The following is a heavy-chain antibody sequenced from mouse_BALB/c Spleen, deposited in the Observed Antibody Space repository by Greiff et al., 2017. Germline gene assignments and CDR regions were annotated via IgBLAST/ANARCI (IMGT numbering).Heavy chain of an antibody. Sequence: VKLMESGAELVRPGVSVKISCKGSGYTFTDYAMHWVKQSHAKSLEWIGVISTYYGDASYNQKFKGKATMTVDKSSSTAYMELARLTSEDSAIYYCANYYGSSGFAYWGQGTLVTVSA. CDR2: ISTYYGDA. D-gene: IGHD1-1*01. CDR1: GYTFTDYA. J-gene: IGHJ3*01. CDR3: ANYYGSSGFAY. V-gene: IGHV1S137*01.